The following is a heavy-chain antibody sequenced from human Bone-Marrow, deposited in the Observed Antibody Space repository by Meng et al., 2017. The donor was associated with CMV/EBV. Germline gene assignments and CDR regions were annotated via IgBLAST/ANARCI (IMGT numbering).Heavy chain of an antibody. J-gene: IGHJ6*02. V-gene: IGHV3-9*01. CDR1: GFSFDDYA. CDR3: AKDHRSGYSLPYYYGMDV. Sequence: SLKISCAASGFSFDDYAMHWVRLRPGKGLEWVSGISWNSDTIGYADSVKGRFTISRDNAKNSLYLQINSLRTEDTALYYCAKDHRSGYSLPYYYGMDVWGQGTTVTVSS. CDR2: ISWNSDTI. D-gene: IGHD5-18*01.